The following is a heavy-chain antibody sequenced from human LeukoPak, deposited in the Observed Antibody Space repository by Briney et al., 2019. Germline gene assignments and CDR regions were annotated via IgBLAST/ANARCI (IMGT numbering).Heavy chain of an antibody. J-gene: IGHJ6*02. CDR1: GYTFTSYD. CDR2: MNPNSGNT. Sequence: ASVKVSCKASGYTFTSYDINWVRQATGQELEWMGWMNPNSGNTGYAQKFQGRVTMTRNTSISTAYMELSSLRSEDTAVYYCARGQGIMGYYYYYGMDVWGQGTTVTVSS. V-gene: IGHV1-8*01. CDR3: ARGQGIMGYYYYYGMDV.